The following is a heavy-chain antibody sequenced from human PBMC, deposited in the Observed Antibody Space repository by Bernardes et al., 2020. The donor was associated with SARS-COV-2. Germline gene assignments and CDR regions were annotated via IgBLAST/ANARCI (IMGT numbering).Heavy chain of an antibody. CDR1: GGSIVSANW. V-gene: IGHV4-4*02. D-gene: IGHD2-15*01. Sequence: SETLSLTCAVSGGSIVSANWWSWVRQPPGKGLEWIAEMYHSGDTNYNPSLKSRVTISVDKSKNQFSLNLTSVTAADTAVYYCARGLCSGGSCYSRRNYFDPWGQGTLVTVSS. CDR3: ARGLCSGGSCYSRRNYFDP. J-gene: IGHJ5*02. CDR2: MYHSGDT.